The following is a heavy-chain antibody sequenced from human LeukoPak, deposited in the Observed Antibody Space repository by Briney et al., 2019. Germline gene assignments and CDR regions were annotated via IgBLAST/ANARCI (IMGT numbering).Heavy chain of an antibody. Sequence: KPGGSLRLSCAASGFTFSNPGMSGARRAPGRGRGGVGRLKRKIDGGTTDYTATVKGRFTMSRDDSKNTLYLQMNSLKTEDTAVYYCTTGPFDYYGSASYLANGMDVWGQGTTVTVSS. D-gene: IGHD3-10*01. CDR3: TTGPFDYYGSASYLANGMDV. CDR2: LKRKIDGGTT. V-gene: IGHV3-15*01. CDR1: GFTFSNPG. J-gene: IGHJ6*02.